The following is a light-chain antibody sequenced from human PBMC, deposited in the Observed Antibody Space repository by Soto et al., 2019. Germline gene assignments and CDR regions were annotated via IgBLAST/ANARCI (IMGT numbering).Light chain of an antibody. V-gene: IGKV3-20*01. J-gene: IGKJ1*01. CDR2: GAS. CDR3: HQYNHWLTWT. CDR1: QSVSSSY. Sequence: EIVLTQSPGTVSLSPGERATLSCRACQSVSSSYLAWYQQKPGQAPRLLIYGASSRATGIPDRFSGSGSGTDFTLTISRLEPEDFAVYYCHQYNHWLTWTFGQGTKVDIK.